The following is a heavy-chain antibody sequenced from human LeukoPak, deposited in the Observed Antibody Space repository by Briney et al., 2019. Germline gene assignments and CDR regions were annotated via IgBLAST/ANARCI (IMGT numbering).Heavy chain of an antibody. Sequence: PSQTLSLTCAVSGGSINSGGYSWSWIRQPPGKGLEWIGYIYHSGSTYYNPSLKSRVTISVDRSKNQFSLKLSSATAADTAVYYCASSDYYDSSGYYSWGQGTLVTVSS. D-gene: IGHD3-22*01. CDR2: IYHSGST. V-gene: IGHV4-30-2*01. CDR1: GGSINSGGYS. CDR3: ASSDYYDSSGYYS. J-gene: IGHJ4*02.